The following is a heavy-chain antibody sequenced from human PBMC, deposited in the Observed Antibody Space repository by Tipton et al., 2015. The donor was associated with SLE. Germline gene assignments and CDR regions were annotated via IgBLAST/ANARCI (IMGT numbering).Heavy chain of an antibody. CDR3: ARPNDFWSVQGAFDN. V-gene: IGHV4-38-2*02. Sequence: TLSLTCTVSGYSISSGYYWGWIRQPPGKGLEWIGSISHTGTTYDNPSLKSRVIISLDMSKNQFSLNLSFVTAADTAVYYCARPNDFWSVQGAFDNWGQGTMVTVSS. CDR1: GYSISSGYY. D-gene: IGHD3-3*01. J-gene: IGHJ3*02. CDR2: ISHTGTT.